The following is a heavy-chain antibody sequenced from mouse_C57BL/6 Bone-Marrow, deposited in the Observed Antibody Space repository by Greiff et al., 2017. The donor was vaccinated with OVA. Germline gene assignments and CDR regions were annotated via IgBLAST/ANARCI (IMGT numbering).Heavy chain of an antibody. Sequence: EVNLVESGGGLVKPGGSLKLSCAASGFTFSSYAMSWVRQTPEQRLEWVATISDGGSYTYYPDNVKGRFTISRDNAKNNLYLQMSHLKSEDTAMYYCARGLCAMDYWGQGTSVTVSS. V-gene: IGHV5-4*03. CDR1: GFTFSSYA. CDR2: ISDGGSYT. J-gene: IGHJ4*01. D-gene: IGHD1-1*02. CDR3: ARGLCAMDY.